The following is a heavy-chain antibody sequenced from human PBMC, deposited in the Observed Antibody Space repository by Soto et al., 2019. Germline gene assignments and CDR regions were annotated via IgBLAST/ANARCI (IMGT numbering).Heavy chain of an antibody. CDR1: GGSISSGGYY. D-gene: IGHD3-9*01. J-gene: IGHJ6*02. CDR2: IYYSGST. Sequence: SETLSLTCTVSGGSISSGGYYWSWIRQHPEKGLEWIGYIYYSGSTYYNPSLKSRVTISVDTSKNQFSLKLSSVTAADTAVYYCARDSILTGDYYGMDVWGQGTTVTVSS. V-gene: IGHV4-31*03. CDR3: ARDSILTGDYYGMDV.